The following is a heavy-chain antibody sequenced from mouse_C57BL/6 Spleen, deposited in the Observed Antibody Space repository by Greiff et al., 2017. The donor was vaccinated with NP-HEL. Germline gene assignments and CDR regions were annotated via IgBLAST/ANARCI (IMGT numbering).Heavy chain of an antibody. CDR3: AREGANYFDY. D-gene: IGHD3-1*01. Sequence: QVHVKQPGAELVKPGASVKLSCKASGYTFTSYWMHWVKQRPGQGLEWIGMIHPNSGSTNYNEKFKSKATLTVDKSSSTAYMQLSSLTSEDSAVYYCAREGANYFDYWGKGTTLTVSS. J-gene: IGHJ2*01. CDR1: GYTFTSYW. V-gene: IGHV1-64*01. CDR2: IHPNSGST.